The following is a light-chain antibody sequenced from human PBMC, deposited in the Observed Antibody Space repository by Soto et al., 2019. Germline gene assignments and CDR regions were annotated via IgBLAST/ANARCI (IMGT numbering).Light chain of an antibody. CDR3: HQYSVTSS. CDR2: KAS. J-gene: IGKJ3*01. Sequence: DIQMTQSPSTLSASVGDRVTITCRASQNIYNYLAWYQQKPGKAPKPLIYKASTLESGVPSRFSVSGSGKEFTLTISSLQPDDFATYYCHQYSVTSSFGPGTKVDVK. V-gene: IGKV1-5*03. CDR1: QNIYNY.